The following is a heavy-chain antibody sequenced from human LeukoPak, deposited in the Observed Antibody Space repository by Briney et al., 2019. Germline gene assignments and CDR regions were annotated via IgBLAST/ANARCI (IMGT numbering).Heavy chain of an antibody. CDR2: IYHSGST. CDR3: ARAKQQLFFPGP. CDR1: GGSISSGGYY. J-gene: IGHJ5*02. D-gene: IGHD6-13*01. V-gene: IGHV4-30-2*01. Sequence: SETLSLTCTVSGGSISSGGYYWSWIRQPPGKGLEWIGYIYHSGSTYYNPSLKSRVTISVDRSKNQFSLKLSSVTAADTAVYYCARAKQQLFFPGPWGQGPWSPSPQ.